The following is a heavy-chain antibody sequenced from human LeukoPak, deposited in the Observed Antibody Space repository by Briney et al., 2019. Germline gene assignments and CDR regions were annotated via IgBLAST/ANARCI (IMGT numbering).Heavy chain of an antibody. D-gene: IGHD2-15*01. J-gene: IGHJ4*02. V-gene: IGHV3-74*01. CDR1: GFTFSRYW. CDR3: AREGIPYCFDY. CDR2: INSDGSST. Sequence: GGSLRLSCAASGFTFSRYWMRWARQPPGEGLVWVSHINSDGSSTSYADSVKGRFTISRDDSNYSLYLQMNSLRAEDTAVYYCAREGIPYCFDYWGQGTLVTVSS.